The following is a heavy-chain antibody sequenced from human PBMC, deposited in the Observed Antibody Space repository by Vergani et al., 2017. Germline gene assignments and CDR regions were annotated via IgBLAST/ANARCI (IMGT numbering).Heavy chain of an antibody. D-gene: IGHD6-13*01. J-gene: IGHJ4*02. CDR1: GYSFTSYW. Sequence: EVQLVQSGAEVKKPGESLKISCKGSGYSFTSYWIGWVRQMPGKGLEWMGIISPGDSDTRYSPSFQGQVTISADKSISTAYLQWSSLKASDTAMSYCARPGIAAAGQQVVGYWGQGTLVTVSS. CDR3: ARPGIAAAGQQVVGY. CDR2: ISPGDSDT. V-gene: IGHV5-51*01.